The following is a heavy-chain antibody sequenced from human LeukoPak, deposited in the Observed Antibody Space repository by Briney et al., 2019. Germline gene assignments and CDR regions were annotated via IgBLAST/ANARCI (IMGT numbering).Heavy chain of an antibody. D-gene: IGHD6-19*01. Sequence: GGSLRLSCAASGFTFSSYEMNWVRQAPGKGLEWVSYISSSGATIYYADSVKGRFTISRDNSENTLYLQMNSLRADDTAVYFCAKDFLGYTGGPFDYWGQGTLVTVSS. CDR3: AKDFLGYTGGPFDY. CDR1: GFTFSSYE. CDR2: ISSSGATI. J-gene: IGHJ4*02. V-gene: IGHV3-48*03.